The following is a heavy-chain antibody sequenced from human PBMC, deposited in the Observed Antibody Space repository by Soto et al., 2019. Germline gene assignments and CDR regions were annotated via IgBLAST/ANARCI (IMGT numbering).Heavy chain of an antibody. CDR3: ARVGGLLWFGDIYPC. D-gene: IGHD3-10*01. CDR1: GGSISSSSDF. V-gene: IGHV4-39*01. J-gene: IGHJ4*02. Sequence: QLQLQESGPGLVKPSETLSLNCTVSGGSISSSSDFWGWIRQPPGKGLEWIGNIYYSGSPSYNPSLKSRVHLSIDRSKSQCSLSLRPVSAGDTAVYYCARVGGLLWFGDIYPCWGQGTLVTVSS. CDR2: IYYSGSP.